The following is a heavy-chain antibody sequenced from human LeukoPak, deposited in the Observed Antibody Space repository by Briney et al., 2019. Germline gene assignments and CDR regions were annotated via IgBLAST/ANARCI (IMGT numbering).Heavy chain of an antibody. CDR3: ARQGSEIDY. J-gene: IGHJ4*02. CDR2: ISSSGDTI. V-gene: IGHV3-11*01. Sequence: PGGSLRVSCAASGFTLSHYYMTWIRQALGKGLEWLSCISSSGDTIYYADSVKGRFTVSRDNAENSLYLQMNSLRAEDTAMYYCARQGSEIDYWGQGTLVTVSS. CDR1: GFTLSHYY.